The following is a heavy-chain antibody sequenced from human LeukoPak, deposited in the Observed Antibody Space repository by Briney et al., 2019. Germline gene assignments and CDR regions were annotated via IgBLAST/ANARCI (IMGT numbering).Heavy chain of an antibody. CDR2: ISNSGSSV. J-gene: IGHJ4*02. Sequence: GGSLRLSCAASTFTFSNYYMSWIRQAPGKGLEWVSYISNSGSSVYYADSVKGRFTISRDNAKNSLYLQMNSLRSEDTALYYCAKDISGWYGSFDYWGQGTLVTVSS. CDR1: TFTFSNYY. D-gene: IGHD6-13*01. CDR3: AKDISGWYGSFDY. V-gene: IGHV3-11*01.